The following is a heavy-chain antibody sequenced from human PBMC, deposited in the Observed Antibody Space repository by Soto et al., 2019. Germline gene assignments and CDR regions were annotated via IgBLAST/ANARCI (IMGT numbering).Heavy chain of an antibody. J-gene: IGHJ4*02. CDR1: VFTFSSYA. V-gene: IGHV3-30-3*01. CDR2: ISYDGSNK. D-gene: IGHD5-12*01. Sequence: VGSLRLSCAASVFTFSSYAMHWVRHSPGKGLEWVAVISYDGSNKYYADSVKGRFTISRDNSKNTLYLQMNSLRAEDTAVYYCARDRWGEMATITAYWGQGTLVTLSS. CDR3: ARDRWGEMATITAY.